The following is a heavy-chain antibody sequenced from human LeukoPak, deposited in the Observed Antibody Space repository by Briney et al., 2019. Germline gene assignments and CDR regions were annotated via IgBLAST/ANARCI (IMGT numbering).Heavy chain of an antibody. D-gene: IGHD1-26*01. V-gene: IGHV1-2*02. J-gene: IGHJ4*02. Sequence: GASVKVSCKTSGYTFTAYYLRWVRQAPGQGLEWMGWINPNTGATTDAQKFQGRVTMTRDTSISTTYMELSGLTSDDTAIYFCATDLKLRATGVLNSWGQGTLVTVSS. CDR2: INPNTGAT. CDR3: ATDLKLRATGVLNS. CDR1: GYTFTAYY.